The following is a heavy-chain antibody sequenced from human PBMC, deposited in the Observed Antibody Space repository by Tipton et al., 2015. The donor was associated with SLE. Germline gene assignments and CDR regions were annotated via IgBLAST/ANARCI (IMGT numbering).Heavy chain of an antibody. V-gene: IGHV4-59*11. J-gene: IGHJ4*02. D-gene: IGHD2-21*02. CDR1: GGSIGSHY. Sequence: GSLRLSCTVSGGSIGSHYWSWVRQPPGKGLEWIGYIFTAGGPQYNPSLRSRVTISVDTSRNEISLKLTSVTAADTAFYYCARGEVVPAMFDLWGQGALVTVSS. CDR3: ARGEVVPAMFDL. CDR2: IFTAGGP.